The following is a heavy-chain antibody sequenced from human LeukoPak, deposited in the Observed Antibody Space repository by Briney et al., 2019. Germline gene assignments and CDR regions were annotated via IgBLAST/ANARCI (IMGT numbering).Heavy chain of an antibody. D-gene: IGHD2-2*02. CDR3: AKGRDIVVVPAAIRGPSYYYGMDV. CDR1: GFTFSSYA. J-gene: IGHJ6*02. V-gene: IGHV3-23*01. CDR2: ISGSGGST. Sequence: PXGSLRLSCAASGFTFSSYAMSWVRQAPGKGLEWVSAISGSGGSTYYADSVKGRFTISRDNSKNTLYLQMNSLRAEDTAVYYCAKGRDIVVVPAAIRGPSYYYGMDVWGQGTTVTVSS.